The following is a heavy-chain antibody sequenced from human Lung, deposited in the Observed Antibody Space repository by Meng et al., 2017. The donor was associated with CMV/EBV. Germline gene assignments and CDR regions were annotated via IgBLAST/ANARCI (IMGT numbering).Heavy chain of an antibody. D-gene: IGHD3-3*01. Sequence: GESLKISCAASGFTFSSYAMSWVRQAPGKGLEWVSAISGSGGSTYDADSVRGRFTISRDNSKNTLYLQMNSLRAEDTAVYYWTKCGFSPLRSEIYAYHYGMAVWGQGTXVNV. V-gene: IGHV3-23*01. J-gene: IGHJ6*02. CDR1: GFTFSSYA. CDR2: ISGSGGST. CDR3: TKCGFSPLRSEIYAYHYGMAV.